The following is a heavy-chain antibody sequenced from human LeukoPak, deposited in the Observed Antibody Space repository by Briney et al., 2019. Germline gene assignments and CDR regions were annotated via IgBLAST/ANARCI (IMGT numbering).Heavy chain of an antibody. V-gene: IGHV3-74*01. J-gene: IGHJ4*02. D-gene: IGHD3-10*01. CDR1: GFTFSSHW. CDR3: SRGPLYDSGSYYPGDY. CDR2: INSGGSST. Sequence: GGSLRLSCAASGFTFSSHWMHWVRQAPGKGLVWVSRINSGGSSTSYADSVKGRFTISRDNTKNTLSLQMNSLRAEDTAVYYCSRGPLYDSGSYYPGDYWGQGTLVTVSS.